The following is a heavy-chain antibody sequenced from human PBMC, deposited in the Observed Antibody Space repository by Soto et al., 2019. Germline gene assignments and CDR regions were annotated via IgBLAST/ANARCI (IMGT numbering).Heavy chain of an antibody. CDR1: GFTFSSYE. Sequence: EVQLVESGGGLVQPGGSLRLSCAASGFTFSSYEMNWVRQAPGKGLEWVSYISSSGSTIYYADSVKGRFTISRDNAKNSLYLQLNSLRAEDTAVYYCARESYSYGESPNWFDPWGQGTLVTVSS. J-gene: IGHJ5*02. V-gene: IGHV3-48*03. CDR3: ARESYSYGESPNWFDP. D-gene: IGHD5-18*01. CDR2: ISSSGSTI.